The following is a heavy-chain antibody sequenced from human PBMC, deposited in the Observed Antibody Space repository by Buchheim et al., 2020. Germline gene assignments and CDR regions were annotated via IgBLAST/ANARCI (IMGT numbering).Heavy chain of an antibody. CDR2: ISGSGGST. D-gene: IGHD2-15*01. J-gene: IGHJ4*02. CDR1: GFTFSSYA. CDR3: AKDNCSGGSCYSGPLYY. Sequence: EVQLLESGGGLVQPGGSLRLSCAASGFTFSSYAMSWVRQAPGKGLEWVSAISGSGGSTYYADSVKGRFTISRDNSQNTLYLQMNSLRAEDTAVYYCAKDNCSGGSCYSGPLYYWGQGTL. V-gene: IGHV3-23*01.